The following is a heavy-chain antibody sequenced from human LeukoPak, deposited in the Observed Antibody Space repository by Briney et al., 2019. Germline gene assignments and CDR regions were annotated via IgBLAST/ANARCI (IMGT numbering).Heavy chain of an antibody. CDR3: ARVSVIRLARADAFDI. Sequence: ASVKVSCKASGYTFTGYYMHWVRQAPGQGLEWMGWINPNSGGTNYAQKFQGRVTMTRDTSISTAYMELSSVTAADTAVYYCARVSVIRLARADAFDIWGQGTMVTVSS. J-gene: IGHJ3*02. V-gene: IGHV1-2*02. CDR1: GYTFTGYY. D-gene: IGHD3-22*01. CDR2: INPNSGGT.